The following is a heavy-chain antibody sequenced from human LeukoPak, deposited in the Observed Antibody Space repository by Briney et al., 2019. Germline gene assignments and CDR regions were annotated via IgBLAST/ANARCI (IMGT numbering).Heavy chain of an antibody. V-gene: IGHV4-39*01. J-gene: IGHJ4*02. Sequence: PSETLSLTCTVSGGSISSSSYYWGWIRQPPGKGLEWIGSIYYSGSTYYNPSLKSRVTISVDTSKNQFSLKLSSVTAADTAVYYCARGHRNYYYDSPNYRYWGQGTLVTVSS. CDR3: ARGHRNYYYDSPNYRY. CDR2: IYYSGST. CDR1: GGSISSSSYY. D-gene: IGHD3-22*01.